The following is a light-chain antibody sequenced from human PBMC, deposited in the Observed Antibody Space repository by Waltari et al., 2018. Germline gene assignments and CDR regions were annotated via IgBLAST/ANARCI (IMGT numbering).Light chain of an antibody. J-gene: IGLJ2*01. CDR1: SSDVGGYNY. Sequence: QSALTQPRSVSGSPGQSVAISCTGTSSDVGGYNYVSWYQQYPGSAPTLIIYDVPQRPSGVPDRFAGSKSGHTASLTISGLQAEDEADYYCCSYAGTYTPLFGGGTKLTVL. CDR3: CSYAGTYTPL. V-gene: IGLV2-11*01. CDR2: DVP.